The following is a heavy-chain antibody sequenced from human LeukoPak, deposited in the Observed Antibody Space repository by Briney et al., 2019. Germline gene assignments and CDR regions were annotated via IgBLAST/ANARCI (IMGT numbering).Heavy chain of an antibody. CDR3: ARSQDSSSWYGDWFDP. D-gene: IGHD6-13*01. CDR1: GYTFTGYY. V-gene: IGHV1-2*02. Sequence: ASVKVSCKASGYTFTGYYMHWVRQAPGQGLEWMGWINPNSGGTNYAQKLQGRVTMTRDTSISTAYMELSRLRSDDTAVYYCARSQDSSSWYGDWFDPWGQGTLVTVSS. CDR2: INPNSGGT. J-gene: IGHJ5*02.